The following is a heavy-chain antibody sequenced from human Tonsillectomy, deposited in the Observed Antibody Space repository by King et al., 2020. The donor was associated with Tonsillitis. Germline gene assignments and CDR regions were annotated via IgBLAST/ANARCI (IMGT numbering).Heavy chain of an antibody. CDR2: IKSKTDGGTT. Sequence: VQLVESGGGLVKPGGSLRLSCAASGFTFSNAWMSWVRQAPGKGLEWVGRIKSKTDGGTTDYAAPAKGRFTIPRDDSKDTLFLQMNSLKTEDTAVYYCTTDRSPYHSNNRGDWGYFDYWGQETLDTVSS. CDR3: TTDRSPYHSNNRGDWGYFDY. CDR1: GFTFSNAW. D-gene: IGHD2-21*01. J-gene: IGHJ4*02. V-gene: IGHV3-15*01.